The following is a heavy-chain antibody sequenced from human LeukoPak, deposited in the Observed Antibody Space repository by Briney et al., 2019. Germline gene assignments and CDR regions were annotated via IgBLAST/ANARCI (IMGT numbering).Heavy chain of an antibody. CDR1: GGTFSSYA. CDR3: ARDLWFGESDWFGP. J-gene: IGHJ5*02. Sequence: GASVKVSCKASGGTFSSYAISWVRQAPGQGLEWMGGIIPIFGTANCAQKFQGRVTITADESTSTAYMELSSLRSEDTAVYYGARDLWFGESDWFGPWGQGTLVTVSS. CDR2: IIPIFGTA. D-gene: IGHD3-10*01. V-gene: IGHV1-69*13.